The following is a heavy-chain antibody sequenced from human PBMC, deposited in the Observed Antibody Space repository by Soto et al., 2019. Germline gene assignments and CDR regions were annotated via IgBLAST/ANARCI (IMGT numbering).Heavy chain of an antibody. CDR1: GYTFTSYA. CDR3: FKEKRGYSYGEH. J-gene: IGHJ1*01. Sequence: ASVKVSCKASGYTFTSYAMHWVRQAPGQRLEWMGWINAGNGNTKYSQKFQGRVTITRDTSASTAYMELNSLRTEDTALYYCFKEKRGYSYGEHWGQGALVTVSS. V-gene: IGHV1-3*01. D-gene: IGHD5-18*01. CDR2: INAGNGNT.